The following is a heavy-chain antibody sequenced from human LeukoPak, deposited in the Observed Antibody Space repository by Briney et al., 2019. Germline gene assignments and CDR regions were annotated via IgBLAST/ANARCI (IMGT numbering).Heavy chain of an antibody. CDR3: ASHPEYLPFDY. J-gene: IGHJ4*02. D-gene: IGHD6-6*01. V-gene: IGHV4-38-2*01. Sequence: SETLSLTCAVSGYSISISYYWCWIRQPPGKGLECIASIFHSGNTYYNTSLKSRVTISVDTSKIQFSLKLSSVTAADNAAYYCASHPEYLPFDYWGQGTLVTVSS. CDR1: GYSISISYY. CDR2: IFHSGNT.